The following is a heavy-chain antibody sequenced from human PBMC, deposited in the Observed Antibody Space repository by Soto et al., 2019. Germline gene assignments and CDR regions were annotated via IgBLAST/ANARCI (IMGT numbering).Heavy chain of an antibody. J-gene: IGHJ6*02. CDR3: ERDRITAMVNYYYYYGMDV. V-gene: IGHV1-18*04. Sequence: QVQLVQSGAEVKKPGASVKVSCKASGYTFTSYGISWVRQAPGQGLEWMGWISAYNGNTNYAQKLQGRVTMTTDTSTSTAYMELRSLRSDDTAVYYCERDRITAMVNYYYYYGMDVWGQGTTVTVSS. CDR2: ISAYNGNT. D-gene: IGHD5-18*01. CDR1: GYTFTSYG.